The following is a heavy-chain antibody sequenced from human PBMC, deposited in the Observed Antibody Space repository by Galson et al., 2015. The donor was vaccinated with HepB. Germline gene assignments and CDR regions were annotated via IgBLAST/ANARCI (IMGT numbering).Heavy chain of an antibody. CDR2: ISYDGSNK. CDR1: GFTFSSYG. CDR3: AKDALLLLGYDWDGIHDAFDI. D-gene: IGHD5-12*01. V-gene: IGHV3-30*18. Sequence: SLRLSCAASGFTFSSYGMHWVRQAPGKGLEWVAVISYDGSNKYYADSVKGRFTISRDNSKNTLYLQMNSLRAEDTAVYYCAKDALLLLGYDWDGIHDAFDIWGQGTMVTVSS. J-gene: IGHJ3*02.